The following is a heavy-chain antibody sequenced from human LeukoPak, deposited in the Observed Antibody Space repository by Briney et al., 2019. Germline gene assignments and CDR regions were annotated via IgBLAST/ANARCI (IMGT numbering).Heavy chain of an antibody. Sequence: TSETLSLTCAVYGGSFSGYYWSWIRQPPGKGLEWIGEINHSGSTNYNPSLKSRVTISVDTSKNQFSLKLSSVTAADTAVYYCASPGSYYYDSSGYYYEYFQHWAQGTLVTVSS. CDR2: INHSGST. CDR1: GGSFSGYY. V-gene: IGHV4-34*01. D-gene: IGHD3-22*01. J-gene: IGHJ1*01. CDR3: ASPGSYYYDSSGYYYEYFQH.